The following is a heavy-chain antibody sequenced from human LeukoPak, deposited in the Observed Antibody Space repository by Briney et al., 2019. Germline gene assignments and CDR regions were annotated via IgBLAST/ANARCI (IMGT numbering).Heavy chain of an antibody. CDR1: GFTFSSYA. Sequence: GGSLRLSCAASGFTFSSYAMHWVRQAPGKGLEWVAVISYDGSNKYYADSVKGRFTISRDNSKNTLYLQMNSLRAEDTAVYYCARAHRSWQQLVLGYWGQGTLVTVSS. D-gene: IGHD6-13*01. V-gene: IGHV3-30-3*01. J-gene: IGHJ4*02. CDR2: ISYDGSNK. CDR3: ARAHRSWQQLVLGY.